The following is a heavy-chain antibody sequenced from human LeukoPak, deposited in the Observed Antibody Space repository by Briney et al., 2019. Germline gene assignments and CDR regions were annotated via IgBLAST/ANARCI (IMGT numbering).Heavy chain of an antibody. Sequence: GGSLRLSCAASGFTFDDYAMHWVRQAPGKGLEWVSGISWNSGSIGYADSVKGRFTISRDNAKNSLYLQMNSLRAEDTAVYFCARGVSTGHYYYMDVWGKGTTVTVSS. V-gene: IGHV3-9*01. D-gene: IGHD2-2*01. CDR3: ARGVSTGHYYYMDV. CDR1: GFTFDDYA. J-gene: IGHJ6*03. CDR2: ISWNSGSI.